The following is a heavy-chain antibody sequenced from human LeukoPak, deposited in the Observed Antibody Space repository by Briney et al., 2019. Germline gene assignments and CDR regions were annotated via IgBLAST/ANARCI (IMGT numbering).Heavy chain of an antibody. D-gene: IGHD6-19*01. J-gene: IGHJ5*02. CDR3: ARGPGIAVGFDP. V-gene: IGHV4-34*01. CDR2: INHSGST. Sequence: SETLSLTCAVYGGSFSGYYWSWIRQPPGKGLEWIGEINHSGSTNYNPSLKSRVTISVDTSKNQFPLKLSSVTAADTAVYYCARGPGIAVGFDPWGQGTLVTVSS. CDR1: GGSFSGYY.